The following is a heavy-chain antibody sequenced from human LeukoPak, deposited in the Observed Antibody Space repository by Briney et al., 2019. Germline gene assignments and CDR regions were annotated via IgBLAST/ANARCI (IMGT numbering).Heavy chain of an antibody. V-gene: IGHV1-2*02. D-gene: IGHD1-26*01. CDR1: GYTFIDYY. Sequence: ASVKVSCTASGYTFIDYYMHWVRQAPGQGLEWIGWISPNSGGTKYVQQFQGRVTMTRDTSITTVYMEVSGLSFDDTAVYYCARGGGRYSVDYWGQGTLVIVSS. J-gene: IGHJ4*02. CDR3: ARGGGRYSVDY. CDR2: ISPNSGGT.